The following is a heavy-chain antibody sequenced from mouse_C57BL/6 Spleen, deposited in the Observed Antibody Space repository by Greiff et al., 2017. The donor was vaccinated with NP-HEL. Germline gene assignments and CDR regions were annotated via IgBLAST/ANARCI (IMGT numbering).Heavy chain of an antibody. CDR2: ISSGSSTI. CDR3: ARESYDGYYEDY. Sequence: EVKLVESGGGLVKPGGSLKLSCAASGFTFSDYGMHWVRQAPEKGLEWVAYISSGSSTIYYADTVKGRFTISRDNAKNTLFLQMTSLRSEDTAMYYCARESYDGYYEDYWGQGTTLTVSS. D-gene: IGHD2-3*01. CDR1: GFTFSDYG. J-gene: IGHJ2*01. V-gene: IGHV5-17*01.